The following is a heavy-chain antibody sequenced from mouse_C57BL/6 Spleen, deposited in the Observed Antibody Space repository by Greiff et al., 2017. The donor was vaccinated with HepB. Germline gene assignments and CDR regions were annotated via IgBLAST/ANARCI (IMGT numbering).Heavy chain of an antibody. D-gene: IGHD3-2*01. V-gene: IGHV1-59*01. CDR1: GYTFTSYW. J-gene: IGHJ2*01. CDR3: ARDSSLFDY. CDR2: IDPSDSYT. Sequence: VQLQQPGAELVRPGTSVKLSCKASGYTFTSYWMHWVKQRPGQGLEWIGVIDPSDSYTNYNQKFKGKATLTVDTSSSTAYMQLSSLTSEDAAVYYCARDSSLFDYWGQGTTLTVSS.